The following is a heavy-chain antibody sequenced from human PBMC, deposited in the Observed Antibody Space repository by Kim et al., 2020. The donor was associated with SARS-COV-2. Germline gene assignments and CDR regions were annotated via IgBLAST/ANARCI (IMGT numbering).Heavy chain of an antibody. J-gene: IGHJ2*01. CDR3: AREGSGYDPSYWYFDL. D-gene: IGHD5-12*01. V-gene: IGHV1-18*04. CDR2: ISAYNGNT. Sequence: ASVKVSCKASGYTFTSYGISWVRQAPGQGLEWMGWISAYNGNTNYAQKLQGRVTMTTDTSTSTAYMELRSLRSDDTAMYYCAREGSGYDPSYWYFDLWGRDTLGTGSS. CDR1: GYTFTSYG.